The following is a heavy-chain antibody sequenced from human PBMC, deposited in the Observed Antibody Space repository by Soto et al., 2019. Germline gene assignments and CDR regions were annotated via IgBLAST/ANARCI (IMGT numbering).Heavy chain of an antibody. V-gene: IGHV3-66*01. CDR3: AREGTYSREFDY. CDR2: ISSAGST. CDR1: GFTVSSNY. Sequence: ELQLVGAGGGLVQPGGSLRLSCAASGFTVSSNYLSWVRQAPGKGLEWVSFISSAGSTYYADSVKGRFTSSRDNSKNTLYLQMNSLGAEDTAVYYCAREGTYSREFDYWGQGSLVTVSS. D-gene: IGHD2-21*01. J-gene: IGHJ4*02.